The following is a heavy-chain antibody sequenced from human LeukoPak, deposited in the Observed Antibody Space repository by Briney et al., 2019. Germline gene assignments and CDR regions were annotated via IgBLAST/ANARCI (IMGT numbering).Heavy chain of an antibody. D-gene: IGHD3-10*01. CDR3: AKDRGYYYYYMDV. CDR1: GCTFSSYG. Sequence: GGSLRLSCAASGCTFSSYGMHWVRQAPGKGLEWVAFIRYDGSNKYYAGSVKGRFTISRDNSKNTLYLQMNSLRAEDTAVYYCAKDRGYYYYYMDVWGKGTTVTVSS. CDR2: IRYDGSNK. V-gene: IGHV3-30*02. J-gene: IGHJ6*03.